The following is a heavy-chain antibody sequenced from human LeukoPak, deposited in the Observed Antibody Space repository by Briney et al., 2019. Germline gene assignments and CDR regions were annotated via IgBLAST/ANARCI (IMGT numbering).Heavy chain of an antibody. J-gene: IGHJ4*02. V-gene: IGHV1-2*02. D-gene: IGHD3-3*01. Sequence: ASAKVSCKASGYTFTGYYMHWVRQAPGQGLEWMGWINPNSGGTNYAQKFQGRVTMTRDTSISTAYMELSRLRSDDTAVYYCAKDFWSGYSSSYWGQGTLVTVSS. CDR1: GYTFTGYY. CDR2: INPNSGGT. CDR3: AKDFWSGYSSSY.